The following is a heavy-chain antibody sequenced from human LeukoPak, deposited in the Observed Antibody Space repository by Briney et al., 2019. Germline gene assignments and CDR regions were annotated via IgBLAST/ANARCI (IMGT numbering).Heavy chain of an antibody. CDR1: GGSISSSSYY. J-gene: IGHJ6*03. CDR3: ARVPRSYYYYYYMDV. V-gene: IGHV4-39*07. Sequence: SETLSLTCTVSGGSISSSSYYWGWIRQPPGKGLEWIGSIYYSGSTYYNPSLKSRVTMSADTSKNQFSLKLSSVTAADTAVYYCARVPRSYYYYYYMDVWGKGTTVTVSS. CDR2: IYYSGST.